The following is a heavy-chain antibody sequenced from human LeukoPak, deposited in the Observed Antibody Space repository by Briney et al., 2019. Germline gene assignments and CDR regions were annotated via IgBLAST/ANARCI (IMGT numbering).Heavy chain of an antibody. CDR1: GFTFSSYG. V-gene: IGHV3-33*01. J-gene: IGHJ4*02. CDR2: IWYDGSNK. Sequence: GGSLRLSCAASGFTFSSYGMHWVRQAPGKGLEWVAVIWYDGSNKYYADSVKGRFTISRHNSKNTLYLQMNSLRAEDTAVYYCARAAFGQWLGSIFDYWGQGTLVTVSS. CDR3: ARAAFGQWLGSIFDY. D-gene: IGHD6-19*01.